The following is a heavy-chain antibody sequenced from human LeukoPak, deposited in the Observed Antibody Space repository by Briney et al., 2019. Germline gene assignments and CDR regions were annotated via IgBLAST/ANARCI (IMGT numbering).Heavy chain of an antibody. J-gene: IGHJ3*02. Sequence: SETLSLTCTVSGGSISNYYWSWIRQPPGKGLEWIGYIFYRGSIDYSPSLQSRVTISVDTSKNHLSLRLTSVTAADTAVYFCARGVVLGQDDAFDIWGRGTMVTVSS. CDR1: GGSISNYY. CDR2: IFYRGSI. D-gene: IGHD3/OR15-3a*01. V-gene: IGHV4-59*12. CDR3: ARGVVLGQDDAFDI.